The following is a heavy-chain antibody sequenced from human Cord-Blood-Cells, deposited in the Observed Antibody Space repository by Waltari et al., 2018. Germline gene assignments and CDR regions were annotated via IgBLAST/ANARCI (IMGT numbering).Heavy chain of an antibody. Sequence: QVQLQESGPGLVKPSETLSLTCTVSGYSISSGYYWGWIRQPPGKGLEWIGSIYHSGSTYYNPSLKSRVTISVDTSKNHFSLKLSSVTAADTAVYYCARGITGITADYWGQGTLVTVSS. CDR1: GYSISSGYY. CDR2: IYHSGST. V-gene: IGHV4-38-2*02. CDR3: ARGITGITADY. D-gene: IGHD1-20*01. J-gene: IGHJ4*02.